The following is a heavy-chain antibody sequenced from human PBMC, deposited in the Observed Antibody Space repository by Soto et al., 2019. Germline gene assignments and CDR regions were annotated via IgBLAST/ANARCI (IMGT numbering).Heavy chain of an antibody. V-gene: IGHV4-30-2*01. CDR3: AKDHGTYGPNWIDS. CDR2: IYHSGST. Sequence: SETLSLPCAVSGGSIRSVGYSWSWIRQPPGKGLEWIGYIYHSGSTYYNPSLKSRVTISVDRSKNQFSLKLSSVTAADTAVYYCAKDHGTYGPNWIDSWGQGTLVTVSS. CDR1: GGSIRSVGYS. J-gene: IGHJ5*01. D-gene: IGHD3-10*01.